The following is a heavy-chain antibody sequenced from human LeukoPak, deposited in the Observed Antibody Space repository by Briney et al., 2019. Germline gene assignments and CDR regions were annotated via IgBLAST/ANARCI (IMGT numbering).Heavy chain of an antibody. CDR3: AREGVTNDY. Sequence: GGSLRLSCAASGFTFSDYYMSWIRQAPGKGLEWVANIKQDGSEKYYVDSVKGRFTISRDNAKNSLYLQMNSLRAEDTAVYYCAREGVTNDYWGQGTLVTVSS. CDR2: IKQDGSEK. CDR1: GFTFSDYY. D-gene: IGHD2-8*01. V-gene: IGHV3-7*01. J-gene: IGHJ4*02.